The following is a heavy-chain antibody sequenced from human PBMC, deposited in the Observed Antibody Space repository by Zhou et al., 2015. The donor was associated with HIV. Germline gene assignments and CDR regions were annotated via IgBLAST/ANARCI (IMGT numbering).Heavy chain of an antibody. J-gene: IGHJ6*02. CDR3: ARDYSGSYSGYYYYGMDV. Sequence: QVQLVQSGAEVKKPGASVKVSCKASGYTFTGYYMHWVRQAPGQGLEWMGWINPNSGGTNYAQKFQGWVTMTRDTSISTAYMELSRLRSDDTAVYYCARDYSGSYSGYYYYGMDVWGQGTNGHRLL. CDR1: GYTFTGYY. D-gene: IGHD1-26*01. CDR2: INPNSGGT. V-gene: IGHV1-2*04.